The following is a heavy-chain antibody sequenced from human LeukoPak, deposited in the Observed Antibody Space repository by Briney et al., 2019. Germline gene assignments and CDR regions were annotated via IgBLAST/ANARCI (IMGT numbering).Heavy chain of an antibody. V-gene: IGHV4-4*02. CDR1: GGSISSSNW. CDR2: IYHSGST. D-gene: IGHD3-10*01. Sequence: SETLSLTCAVSGGSISSSNWWSWVRQPPGKGLEWIGEIYHSGSTNYNPSLKSRVTISVDKSKNQFSLKLSSVTAADTAVYYCAKGGAFGSGSQVGRNFYYGLDIWGQGTTVTVSS. J-gene: IGHJ6*02. CDR3: AKGGAFGSGSQVGRNFYYGLDI.